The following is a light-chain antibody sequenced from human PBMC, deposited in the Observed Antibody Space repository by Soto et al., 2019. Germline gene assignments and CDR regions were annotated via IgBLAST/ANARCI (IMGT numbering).Light chain of an antibody. CDR2: DVS. CDR1: SSDVGAYNY. V-gene: IGLV2-14*03. Sequence: QSALTQPASVSGSPGQSITISCTGTSSDVGAYNYVSWYQHHPGKAPKLMVYDVSNRPSGVSNRFSGSKSGNTASLTISGLQAEDEADYYCTSYTSSRTLIFGGGTQLTVL. CDR3: TSYTSSRTLI. J-gene: IGLJ2*01.